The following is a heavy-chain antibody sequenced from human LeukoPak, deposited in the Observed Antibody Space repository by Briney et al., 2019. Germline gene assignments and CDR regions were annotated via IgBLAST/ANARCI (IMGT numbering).Heavy chain of an antibody. V-gene: IGHV3-30*04. CDR2: ISYDGSNK. CDR3: ARGLGGSGSYSDY. D-gene: IGHD1-26*01. CDR1: GFTFSSFA. J-gene: IGHJ4*02. Sequence: GRSLRLSCAASGFTFSSFAMHWVRQAPGKGLEWVAVISYDGSNKYYADSVKGRFTISRDNSKNTLYLQMNSLRAEDTAVYYCARGLGGSGSYSDYWGQGTLVTVSS.